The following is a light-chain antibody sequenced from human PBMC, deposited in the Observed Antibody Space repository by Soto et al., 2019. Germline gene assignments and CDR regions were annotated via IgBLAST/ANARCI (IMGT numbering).Light chain of an antibody. V-gene: IGKV1-5*03. J-gene: IGKJ2*01. CDR2: KTS. Sequence: DVQMTQSPSSLSPSVGDRVTITCRASQSFNTWLAWYQQKPGKAPKLLIYKTSILESGVPSRFSGSGSGTEFTLTISSLQPEDSATYYCQQYKSYPYTFGQGTKLEIK. CDR1: QSFNTW. CDR3: QQYKSYPYT.